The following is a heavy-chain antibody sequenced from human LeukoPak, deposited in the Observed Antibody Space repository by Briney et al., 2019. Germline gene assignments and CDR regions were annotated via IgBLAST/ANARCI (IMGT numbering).Heavy chain of an antibody. CDR2: IIPIFGTA. CDR1: GGTFSSYA. D-gene: IGHD3-3*01. V-gene: IGHV1-69*13. Sequence: ASVKVSCKASGGTFSSYAISWVRQAPGQGLEWMGGIIPIFGTANYAQKFQGRVTITADESTSTAYMELSSLRSEDTAVYYCAGRFWSGYSPFPHYYYGMDVWGQGTTVTASS. J-gene: IGHJ6*02. CDR3: AGRFWSGYSPFPHYYYGMDV.